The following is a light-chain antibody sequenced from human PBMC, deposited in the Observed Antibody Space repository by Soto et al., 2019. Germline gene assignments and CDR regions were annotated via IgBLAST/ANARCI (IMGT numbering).Light chain of an antibody. CDR2: GAS. CDR1: QGIRND. Sequence: AIQLTQFPSSLSASVGDRVTITCRASQGIRNDLGWYQQKSGRAPKLLIFGASTLQSGVPSRFSGSGSGTDFTLTISSLQPEDFATYYCLHDYNYMYKCGQGTKVDIK. V-gene: IGKV1-6*01. J-gene: IGKJ2*01. CDR3: LHDYNYMYK.